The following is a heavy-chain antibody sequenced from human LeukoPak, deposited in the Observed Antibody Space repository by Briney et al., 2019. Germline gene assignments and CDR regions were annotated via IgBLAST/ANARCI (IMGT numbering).Heavy chain of an antibody. CDR1: GYTFTGYY. Sequence: ASVKVSCKASGYTFTGYYIHWVRQAPGQGLEWMAWINPNSGGTNYAQRFQGRVTMTRDTSISTVYMDLSRLRSDDTAVYYCARILGSGYYDSSFAYDIWGQGTVVTVSS. CDR3: ARILGSGYYDSSFAYDI. D-gene: IGHD3-22*01. V-gene: IGHV1-2*02. CDR2: INPNSGGT. J-gene: IGHJ3*02.